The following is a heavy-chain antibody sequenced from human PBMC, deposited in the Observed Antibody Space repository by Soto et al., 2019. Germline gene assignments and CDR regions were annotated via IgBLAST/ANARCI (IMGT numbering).Heavy chain of an antibody. CDR1: NYSIRSGYY. Sequence: SETLSLTCTVSNYSIRSGYYWGWIRQPPGKGLEWIGSIYHSGSPYYNPSLKSRVSISVDTSKNQFSLRLHSVTAADTAVYYCARVSSSSPPVIGWGQGTLVTVSS. CDR2: IYHSGSP. D-gene: IGHD6-13*01. J-gene: IGHJ4*02. CDR3: ARVSSSSPPVIG. V-gene: IGHV4-38-2*02.